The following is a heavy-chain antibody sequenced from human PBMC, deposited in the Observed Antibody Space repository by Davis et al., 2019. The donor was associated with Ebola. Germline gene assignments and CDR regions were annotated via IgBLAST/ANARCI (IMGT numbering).Heavy chain of an antibody. Sequence: GGSLRLSCAASGFTFSSYEMNWVRQAPGKGLEWVSYISSSGSTIYYADSVKGRFTISRDNAKNSLYLQMNSLRAEDTAVYYCARDTGRPYYDFWSGFDYYYGMDVWGQGTTVTVSS. D-gene: IGHD3-3*01. V-gene: IGHV3-48*03. J-gene: IGHJ6*02. CDR1: GFTFSSYE. CDR2: ISSSGSTI. CDR3: ARDTGRPYYDFWSGFDYYYGMDV.